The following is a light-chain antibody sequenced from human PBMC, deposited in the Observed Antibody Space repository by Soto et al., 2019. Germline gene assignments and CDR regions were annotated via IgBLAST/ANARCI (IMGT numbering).Light chain of an antibody. CDR2: KAS. CDR3: QQYYTNSQAS. J-gene: IGKJ1*01. V-gene: IGKV1-5*03. CDR1: QNIDNW. Sequence: DVQGTQSPSTLSASVGDRVTITCRASQNIDNWLAWYQQKLGKAPKLLIYKASSLETGVPSRFSGSGSGTEFSLTISNLEPDDFATYHCQQYYTNSQASFGQGTKV.